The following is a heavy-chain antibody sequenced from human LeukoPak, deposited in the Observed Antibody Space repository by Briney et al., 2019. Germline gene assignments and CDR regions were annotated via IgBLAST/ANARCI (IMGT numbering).Heavy chain of an antibody. CDR1: GFTFSSYG. Sequence: GRSLRLSCAASGFTFSSYGMHWVRQAPGKGLEGMAVVSDDGSNKYYEDSVRGRFTISRDNSKNTLYPQMSSLSDEDTAVYYCAKPRLRGGYLFDYWGQGTLVTASS. J-gene: IGHJ4*02. CDR2: VSDDGSNK. V-gene: IGHV3-30*18. CDR3: AKPRLRGGYLFDY. D-gene: IGHD5-12*01.